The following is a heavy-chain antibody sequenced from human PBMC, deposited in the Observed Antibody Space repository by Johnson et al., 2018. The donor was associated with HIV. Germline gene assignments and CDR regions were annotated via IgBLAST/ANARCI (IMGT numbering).Heavy chain of an antibody. D-gene: IGHD3-3*01. Sequence: VQLVESGGGVVRPGGSLRPSCAASGFTFDDYGMSWVRQAPGKGLEWVSGINWSGGSTAYADSVKGRLTIPRANDKNSLYLQMNSLRVEDTAFYYCARDRRGQFLEWLSRWGAFDIWGQGTMVTVSS. J-gene: IGHJ3*02. CDR2: INWSGGST. V-gene: IGHV3-20*04. CDR1: GFTFDDYG. CDR3: ARDRRGQFLEWLSRWGAFDI.